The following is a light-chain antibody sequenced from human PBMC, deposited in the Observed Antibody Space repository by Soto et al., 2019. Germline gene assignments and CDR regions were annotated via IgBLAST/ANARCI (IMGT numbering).Light chain of an antibody. CDR1: SSDVGGYNY. CDR2: DVS. J-gene: IGLJ2*01. CDR3: CSYAGSYTFP. Sequence: QSALTQPRSVSGSPGQSVTISCTGTSSDVGGYNYVSWYQQHPGKAPKLMIYDVSKRPSGVPDRFSGSKSGNTASLTISGLQAEDEADYYCCSYAGSYTFPFGGGTKLTFL. V-gene: IGLV2-11*01.